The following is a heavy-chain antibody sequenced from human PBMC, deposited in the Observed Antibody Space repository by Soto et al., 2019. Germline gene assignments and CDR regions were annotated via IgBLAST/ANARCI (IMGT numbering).Heavy chain of an antibody. V-gene: IGHV1-69*01. J-gene: IGHJ4*02. Sequence: QVQLVQSGAEVKKPGSSVKVSCKVSGGTFNNNLINWVRQAPGQGLEWMGGIIPLFGTPNYAQKFQGRVTITADASTSTAYMELTILTSHDTAVYYCTRETRAYGGLADYWGQGTLVTVSS. CDR2: IIPLFGTP. D-gene: IGHD4-17*01. CDR1: GGTFNNNL. CDR3: TRETRAYGGLADY.